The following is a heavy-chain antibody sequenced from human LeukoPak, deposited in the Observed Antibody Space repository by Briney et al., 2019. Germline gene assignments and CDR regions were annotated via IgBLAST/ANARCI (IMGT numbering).Heavy chain of an antibody. Sequence: SVKVSCKASGGTFSSYAISWVRQAPGQGLEWMGGIIPIFGTANYAQKFQGRVTITADESTSTAYMELRSLRSDDTAVYYCARDETSIAARPWYYWGQGTLVTVSS. CDR1: GGTFSSYA. J-gene: IGHJ4*02. CDR2: IIPIFGTA. D-gene: IGHD6-6*01. V-gene: IGHV1-69*13. CDR3: ARDETSIAARPWYY.